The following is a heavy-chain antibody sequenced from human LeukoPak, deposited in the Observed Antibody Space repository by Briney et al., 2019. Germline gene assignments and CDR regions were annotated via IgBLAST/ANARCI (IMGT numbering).Heavy chain of an antibody. D-gene: IGHD3-22*01. CDR3: ARDKYYFNISGPQTQGRDNWFDP. CDR2: IFYSGST. CDR1: GGSISTSNYY. Sequence: PSETLSLTCTVSGGSISTSNYYWGWIRQPPGKGLEWIGNIFYSGSTYYGPSLKSRLTISLDTSRNQFSLKLNSVTAADTAVYFCARDKYYFNISGPQTQGRDNWFDPWGQGTLVTVSS. V-gene: IGHV4-39*07. J-gene: IGHJ5*02.